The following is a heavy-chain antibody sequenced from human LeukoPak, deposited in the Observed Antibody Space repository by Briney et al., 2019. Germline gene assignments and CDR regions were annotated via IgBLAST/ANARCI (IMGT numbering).Heavy chain of an antibody. V-gene: IGHV3-23*01. Sequence: PGGSLRLSCTASGFIFSSYGMSWVRQAPGKGLEWVSTISGGDGSTYYAASVKGRFTISRDNSKNTLYLQMSSLRAEGTAVYYCAKLLISSSSADYWGQGALVTVSS. CDR1: GFIFSSYG. J-gene: IGHJ4*02. D-gene: IGHD6-6*01. CDR2: ISGGDGST. CDR3: AKLLISSSSADY.